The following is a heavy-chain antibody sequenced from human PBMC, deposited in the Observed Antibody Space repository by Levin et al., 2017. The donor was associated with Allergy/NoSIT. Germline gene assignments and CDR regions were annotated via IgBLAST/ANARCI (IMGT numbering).Heavy chain of an antibody. CDR3: ARGLGESSRYTHGY. J-gene: IGHJ4*02. CDR1: GGSIFNYY. V-gene: IGHV4-59*01. D-gene: IGHD3-16*02. Sequence: ASETLSLTCTVSGGSIFNYYWTWIRQPPGEGLEWIGSISSSGSTNYNPSLRGRVIFSLDTSKNQLSLKMSSVTAADTAVYYCARGLGESSRYTHGYWGQGTLVTVSS. CDR2: ISSSGST.